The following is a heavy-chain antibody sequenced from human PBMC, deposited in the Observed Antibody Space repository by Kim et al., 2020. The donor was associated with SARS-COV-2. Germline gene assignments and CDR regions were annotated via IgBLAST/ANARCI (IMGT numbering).Heavy chain of an antibody. CDR2: IYYSGST. J-gene: IGHJ2*01. V-gene: IGHV4-59*01. CDR3: ARDGRMTTVTPAYWYFDL. Sequence: SETLSLTCTVSGGSISSYYWSWIRQPPGKGLEWIGYIYYSGSTNYNPSLKSRVTISVDTSKNQFSLKLSSVTAADTAVYYCARDGRMTTVTPAYWYFDLWGRGTLVTVSS. CDR1: GGSISSYY. D-gene: IGHD4-17*01.